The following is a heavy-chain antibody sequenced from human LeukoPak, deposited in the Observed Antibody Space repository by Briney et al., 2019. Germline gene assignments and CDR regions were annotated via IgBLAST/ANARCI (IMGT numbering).Heavy chain of an antibody. Sequence: ASVKVSCKASGYTFTSYGISWVRQAPGQGLEWMGWISAYSGNTNYAQKLQGRVTMTTDTSTSTAYMELRSLRSDDTAVYYCARDCSGGSCYSPLFDYWGQGTLVTVSS. J-gene: IGHJ4*02. V-gene: IGHV1-18*01. CDR2: ISAYSGNT. D-gene: IGHD2-15*01. CDR1: GYTFTSYG. CDR3: ARDCSGGSCYSPLFDY.